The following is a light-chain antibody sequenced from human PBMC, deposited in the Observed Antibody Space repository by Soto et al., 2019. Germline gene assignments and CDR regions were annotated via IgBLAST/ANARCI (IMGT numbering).Light chain of an antibody. J-gene: IGKJ3*01. Sequence: DIAMTQSPDSLAVALGERATMNCKSSRSILSSSNNKNYLAWYQQKPGQPPTLLIYWASTRQSGVPERFSGSGSGTDFTLTISSLQAEDVGVYYCQQYYSSPFTFGPGTKVDIK. CDR2: WAS. CDR3: QQYYSSPFT. CDR1: RSILSSSNNKNY. V-gene: IGKV4-1*01.